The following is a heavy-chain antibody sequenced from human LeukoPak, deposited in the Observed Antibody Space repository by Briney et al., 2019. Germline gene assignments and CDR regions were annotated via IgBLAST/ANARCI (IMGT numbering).Heavy chain of an antibody. V-gene: IGHV4-39*01. CDR1: GGSISSSSYY. Sequence: PSETLSLTCTVSGGSISSSSYYWGWIRQPPGKGLEWIGSIYYSGSTYYNPSLKSRVAISVDTSKTQFSLKLSSVTAADTAVYFCARQGTPAGGGNWFDPWGQGILVSVSS. CDR3: ARQGTPAGGGNWFDP. J-gene: IGHJ5*02. D-gene: IGHD2-15*01. CDR2: IYYSGST.